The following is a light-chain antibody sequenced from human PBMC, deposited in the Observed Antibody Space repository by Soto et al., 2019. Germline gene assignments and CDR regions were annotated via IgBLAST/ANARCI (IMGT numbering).Light chain of an antibody. J-gene: IGKJ1*01. CDR1: QSINSNF. CDR3: QQYGSSPWT. Sequence: EVVLTHSPGPLSLSPWERVTLSCRTSQSINSNFLSWFQQKPGQPPRLLLYGASSRATGIPDRFSGSGSGTDFTPTISRLEPEDFAVYYCQQYGSSPWTFGQGTKVDIK. V-gene: IGKV3-20*01. CDR2: GAS.